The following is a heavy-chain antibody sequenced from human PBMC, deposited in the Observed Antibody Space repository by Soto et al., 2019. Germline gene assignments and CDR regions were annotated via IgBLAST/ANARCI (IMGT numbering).Heavy chain of an antibody. J-gene: IGHJ5*02. CDR1: GFTFSSYA. CDR3: ANGLWQQKLVRHFGWFDP. V-gene: IGHV3-23*01. D-gene: IGHD6-13*01. CDR2: ISGSGVST. Sequence: HPGGSLRLSCAACGFTFSSYAISWVRQAPWKGLEWVSAISGSGVSTYYADSVKGRFTISRDNSKKTLYLQMNSLRAEDTAVYYCANGLWQQKLVRHFGWFDPCGQRTLVAVSS.